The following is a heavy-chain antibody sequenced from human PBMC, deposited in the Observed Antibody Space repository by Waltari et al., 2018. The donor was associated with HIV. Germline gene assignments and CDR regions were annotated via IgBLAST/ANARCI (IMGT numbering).Heavy chain of an antibody. CDR1: GGSLSTYY. V-gene: IGHV4-59*01. D-gene: IGHD3-22*01. J-gene: IGHJ3*02. CDR2: IYYSGST. CDR3: ARVPYDSSGLDAFDI. Sequence: QVQLRESGPGLVKPSETLSLTCTVSGGSLSTYYLSWIRQPPGKGVEWIGYIYYSGSTNYNPSLKSRVTISVDTSKNQFSLKLSSVTAADTAVYYCARVPYDSSGLDAFDIWGQGTMVTVSS.